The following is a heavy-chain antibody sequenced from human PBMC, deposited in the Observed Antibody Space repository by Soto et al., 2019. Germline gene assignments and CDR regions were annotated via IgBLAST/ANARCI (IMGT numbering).Heavy chain of an antibody. D-gene: IGHD4-4*01. J-gene: IGHJ4*02. CDR2: IYYSGST. Sequence: ETLSLTCTVSGGSISSYYWSWIRQPPGKGLEWIGYIYYSGSTNYNPSLKSRVTISVDTSKNQFSLKLSSVTAADTAVYYCASCAEYSDGDYFDYWGQGTLVTVSS. V-gene: IGHV4-59*01. CDR1: GGSISSYY. CDR3: ASCAEYSDGDYFDY.